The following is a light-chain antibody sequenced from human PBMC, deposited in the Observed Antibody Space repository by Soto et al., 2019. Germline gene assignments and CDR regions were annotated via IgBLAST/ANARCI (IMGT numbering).Light chain of an antibody. CDR1: QSINNG. Sequence: DIQMTQSPSTLSASVGDRVTITCRASQSINNGLAWYQQKPGKAPKLLIYKASTLESGVPSRFSGSKSGTEFTLTIRSLQPDDSATYYCQQYNDYPLTFGGGTKVEIK. CDR2: KAS. J-gene: IGKJ4*01. CDR3: QQYNDYPLT. V-gene: IGKV1-5*03.